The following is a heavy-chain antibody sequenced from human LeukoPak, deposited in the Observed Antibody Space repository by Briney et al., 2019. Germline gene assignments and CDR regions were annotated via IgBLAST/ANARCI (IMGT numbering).Heavy chain of an antibody. J-gene: IGHJ6*02. CDR2: ISPDSNYK. D-gene: IGHD2-21*01. V-gene: IGHV3-21*01. Sequence: GESLRLSCAASGFTFSTYSMNWLRLAPGKGLEWVSSISPDSNYKYYVDSVKGRFTISRDNAKSSLYLQMNSLRAEDTAVYYCAKDLFHPDYYYGMDVWGQGTTVTVSS. CDR1: GFTFSTYS. CDR3: AKDLFHPDYYYGMDV.